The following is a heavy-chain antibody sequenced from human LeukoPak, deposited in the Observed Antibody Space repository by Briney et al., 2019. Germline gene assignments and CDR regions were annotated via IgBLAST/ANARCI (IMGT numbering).Heavy chain of an antibody. CDR2: INHSGTT. Sequence: SETLSLTCAVYGGSFSSYYWSWIRQPPGKGLEWIGEINHSGTTKYNPSLKSRVTISVDTPQNQFSLRLSSVTAADTAVYYCTRNNWFDPWGQGTLVTVSS. V-gene: IGHV4-34*01. CDR3: TRNNWFDP. CDR1: GGSFSSYY. J-gene: IGHJ5*02.